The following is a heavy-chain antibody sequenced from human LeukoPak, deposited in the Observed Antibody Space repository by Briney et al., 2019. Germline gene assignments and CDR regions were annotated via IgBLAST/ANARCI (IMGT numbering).Heavy chain of an antibody. J-gene: IGHJ4*02. Sequence: GGSLRLSCAASGVTFSSHWMHWVRQAPGKGLVRVSRINPDGTSTSYADSVKGRFTISRDNTKNSLYLQMNSLRAEDTAVYYCAREGYSYGHRYWGQGTLVTVSS. CDR2: INPDGTST. CDR1: GVTFSSHW. CDR3: AREGYSYGHRY. V-gene: IGHV3-74*01. D-gene: IGHD5-18*01.